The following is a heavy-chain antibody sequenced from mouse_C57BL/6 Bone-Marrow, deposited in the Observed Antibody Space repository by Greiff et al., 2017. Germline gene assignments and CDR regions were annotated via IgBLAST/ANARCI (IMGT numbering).Heavy chain of an antibody. V-gene: IGHV1-62-2*01. Sequence: QVQLQQSGAELVKPGASVQLSCKASGYIFTEYTIPWVKQRSGQGLEWIGWFYPGSGSIKYNERFKDKATLTADKSSNTVYMELSRLTSEDSAVYFCARHERYYDYEGYFDYWGQGTTLTVSS. CDR2: FYPGSGSI. CDR1: GYIFTEYT. J-gene: IGHJ2*01. CDR3: ARHERYYDYEGYFDY. D-gene: IGHD2-4*01.